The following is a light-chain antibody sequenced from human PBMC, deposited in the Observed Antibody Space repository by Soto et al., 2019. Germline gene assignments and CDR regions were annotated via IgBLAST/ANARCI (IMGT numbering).Light chain of an antibody. CDR2: EVS. V-gene: IGLV2-8*01. J-gene: IGLJ1*01. CDR1: SSDVGGYNY. Sequence: QSVLTQPPSECGSPGQSVTISCTGTSSDVGGYNYVSWYQQHPGKAPKLMIYEVSKRPSGVPDRCSGSKSGNTASLTVSGLQAEDEADYYCSSYEGSNNYVYGTGPKVTVL. CDR3: SSYEGSNNYV.